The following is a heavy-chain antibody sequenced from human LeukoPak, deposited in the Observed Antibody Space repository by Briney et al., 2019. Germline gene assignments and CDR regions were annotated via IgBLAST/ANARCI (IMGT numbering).Heavy chain of an antibody. Sequence: GGSLRLSCAASGFTFSDYYMSWIRQAPGRGLEWVSGINWNGGSTGYADSVKGRFTISRDDAKNSLYLQMNSLRAEDTALYYCARGSSSSYYYYMDVWGKGTTVTVSS. CDR1: GFTFSDYY. CDR2: INWNGGST. J-gene: IGHJ6*03. D-gene: IGHD3-3*01. V-gene: IGHV3-20*04. CDR3: ARGSSSSYYYYMDV.